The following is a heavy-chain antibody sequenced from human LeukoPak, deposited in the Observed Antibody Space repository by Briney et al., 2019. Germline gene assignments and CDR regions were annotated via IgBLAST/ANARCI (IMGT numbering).Heavy chain of an antibody. V-gene: IGHV3-48*03. D-gene: IGHD3-16*02. J-gene: IGHJ4*02. Sequence: GESLKISCAASGFTFSSYEMNWVRQAPGKGLEWVSYISSSGSTIYYADSVKGRFTISRDNAKNSLYLQMNSLRAEDTAVYYCARSMITFGGVIVPFDYWGQGTLVTVSS. CDR2: ISSSGSTI. CDR3: ARSMITFGGVIVPFDY. CDR1: GFTFSSYE.